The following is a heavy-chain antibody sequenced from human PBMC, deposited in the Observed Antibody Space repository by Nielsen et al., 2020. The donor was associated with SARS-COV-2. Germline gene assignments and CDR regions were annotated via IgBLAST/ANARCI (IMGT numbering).Heavy chain of an antibody. V-gene: IGHV3-11*06. CDR3: ARESVTGTDAFDI. J-gene: IGHJ3*02. D-gene: IGHD6-19*01. CDR2: ITRSSDYI. Sequence: SLKISCAASGFTLSDYYMSWIRQPPGKGLEWVSYITRSSDYIDYVDSVKGRFTISRDNAENSLSLQMNSLRAEDTAVYYCARESVTGTDAFDIWGQGTLVTVSS. CDR1: GFTLSDYY.